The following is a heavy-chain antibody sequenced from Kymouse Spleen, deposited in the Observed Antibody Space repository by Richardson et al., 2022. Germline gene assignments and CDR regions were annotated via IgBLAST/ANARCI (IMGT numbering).Heavy chain of an antibody. CDR3: AKTGTVTTWDYYYGMDV. J-gene: IGHJ6*02. Sequence: EVQLVESGGGLVQPGGSLRLSCAASGFTFSSYAMSWVRQAPGKGLEWVSAISGSGGSTYYADSVKGRFTISRDNSKNTLYLQMNSLRAEDTAVYYCAKTGTVTTWDYYYGMDVWGQGTTVTVSS. D-gene: IGHD4-11,IGHD4-11*01. V-gene: IGHV3-23*04. CDR2: ISGSGGST. CDR1: GFTFSSYA.